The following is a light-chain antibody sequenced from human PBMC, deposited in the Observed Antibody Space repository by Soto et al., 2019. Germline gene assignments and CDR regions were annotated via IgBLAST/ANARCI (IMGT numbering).Light chain of an antibody. J-gene: IGLJ2*01. CDR3: SSYISNSIVV. CDR2: EVS. Sequence: QSVLTQPASVSGSPGQSITISCTGTSSDVGDYNYVSWYQQHPGKAPKLMIYEVSHRLSGVSNRFSGSKSGYTASLTISGLQDEDEADYYCSSYISNSIVVFGGGTQLTV. V-gene: IGLV2-14*01. CDR1: SSDVGDYNY.